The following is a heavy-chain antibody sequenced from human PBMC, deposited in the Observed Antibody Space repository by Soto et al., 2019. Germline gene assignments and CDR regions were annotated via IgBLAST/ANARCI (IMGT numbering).Heavy chain of an antibody. CDR3: SREYPYYQSSGSDFDY. CDR1: GDSVSGNSAA. V-gene: IGHV6-1*01. J-gene: IGHJ4*02. D-gene: IGHD6-19*01. Sequence: SQTLSLTCAISGDSVSGNSAAWTWIRQSPSRGLEWLGRTYYRSKRYNDNAVSVKSRITGTPDTSKKHFYLHLNSGTPEATAVYYSSREYPYYQSSGSDFDYGGQGAMVTVAS. CDR2: TYYRSKRYN.